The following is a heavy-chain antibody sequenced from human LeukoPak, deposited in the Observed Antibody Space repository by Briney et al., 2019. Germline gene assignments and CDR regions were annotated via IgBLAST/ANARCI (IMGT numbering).Heavy chain of an antibody. CDR3: ARGWLRLWIDY. D-gene: IGHD5-12*01. CDR1: GFTFDDYA. J-gene: IGHJ4*02. Sequence: PGGSLRLSCAASGFTFDDYAMHWVRQAPGKGLEWVSGISWNSGSIGYADSVKGRFTISRDNAKNSLYLQMNSLRAEDTALYYCARGWLRLWIDYWGQGTLVTVSS. V-gene: IGHV3-9*01. CDR2: ISWNSGSI.